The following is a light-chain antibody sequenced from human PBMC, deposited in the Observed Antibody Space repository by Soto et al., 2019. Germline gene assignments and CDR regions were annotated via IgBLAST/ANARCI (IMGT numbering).Light chain of an antibody. J-gene: IGKJ1*01. CDR3: QQYGSSGT. CDR1: QSVCNNY. Sequence: EIVLTQSPGTLSLSPGERATLSCRASQSVCNNYLAWYQQKPGQAPRLLIYCASNRATGIPDRVSGRGSGTDFTLTISRPEPEDFAVYYCQQYGSSGTFGQGTKVDIK. CDR2: CAS. V-gene: IGKV3-20*01.